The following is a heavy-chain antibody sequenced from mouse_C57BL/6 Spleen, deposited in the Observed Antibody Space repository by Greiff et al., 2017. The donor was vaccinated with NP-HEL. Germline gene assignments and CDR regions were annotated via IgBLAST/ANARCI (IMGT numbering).Heavy chain of an antibody. CDR3: ATPIYYDYDGFAY. CDR1: GYAFSSYW. V-gene: IGHV1-80*01. J-gene: IGHJ3*01. D-gene: IGHD2-4*01. Sequence: XLQQSGAELVKPGASVKISCKASGYAFSSYWMNWVKQRPGKGLEWIGQIYPGDGDTNYNGKFKGKATLTADKSSSTAYMQLSSLTSEDSAVYFCATPIYYDYDGFAYWGQGTLVTVSA. CDR2: IYPGDGDT.